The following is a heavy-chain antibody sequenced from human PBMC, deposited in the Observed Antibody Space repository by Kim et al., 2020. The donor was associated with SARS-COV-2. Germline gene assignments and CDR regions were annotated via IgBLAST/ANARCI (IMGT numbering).Heavy chain of an antibody. CDR2: IYSGGST. CDR1: GFTVSSNY. J-gene: IGHJ6*02. Sequence: GGSLRLSCAASGFTVSSNYMSWVRQAPGKGLEWVSVIYSGGSTYYADSVKGRFTISRDNSKNTLYLQMNSLRAEDTAVYYCARDRVIVATMSYYGMDVWGQGTTVTVSS. CDR3: ARDRVIVATMSYYGMDV. V-gene: IGHV3-53*01. D-gene: IGHD5-12*01.